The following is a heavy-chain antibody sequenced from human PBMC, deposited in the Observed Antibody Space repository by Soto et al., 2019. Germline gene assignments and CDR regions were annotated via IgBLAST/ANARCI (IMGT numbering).Heavy chain of an antibody. CDR1: GFSLSTSGVG. V-gene: IGHV2-5*02. J-gene: IGHJ5*02. CDR3: AHVVLRFLEWLSGWFDP. D-gene: IGHD3-3*01. Sequence: QITLKESGPTLVKPTQTLTLTCTFSGFSLSTSGVGVGWIRQPPGKALEWLALIYWDDDKRYSPSLKSRLTIPKDPSKNQVVLTMTNMDPVDTATYYCAHVVLRFLEWLSGWFDPWGQGTLVTVSS. CDR2: IYWDDDK.